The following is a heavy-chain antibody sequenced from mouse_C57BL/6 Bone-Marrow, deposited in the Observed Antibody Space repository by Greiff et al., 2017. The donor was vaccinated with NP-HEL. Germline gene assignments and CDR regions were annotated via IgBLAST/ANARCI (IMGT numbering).Heavy chain of an antibody. CDR2: INPGSGGT. Sequence: VQLQQSGAELVRPGTSVKVSCKASGYAFTNYLIEWVKQRPGQGLEWIGVINPGSGGTNYNEKFKGKATLTADKSSSTAYMQLSSLTSEDSAVYFCARPDYGSSYWYFDDWGTGTTVTVSS. D-gene: IGHD1-1*01. J-gene: IGHJ1*03. V-gene: IGHV1-54*01. CDR1: GYAFTNYL. CDR3: ARPDYGSSYWYFDD.